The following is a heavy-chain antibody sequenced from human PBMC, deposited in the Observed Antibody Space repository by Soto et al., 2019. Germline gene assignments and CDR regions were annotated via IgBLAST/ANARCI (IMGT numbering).Heavy chain of an antibody. CDR2: IYHSGST. J-gene: IGHJ6*02. CDR3: ARGPNCSSTSCYLGGMDV. D-gene: IGHD2-2*01. V-gene: IGHV4-30-2*01. Sequence: SETLSLTCAVSGGSISSGGYSWSWIRQPPGKGLEWIGYIYHSGSTYYNPSLKSRVTISVDRSKNQFSLKLSSVTAADTAVYYCARGPNCSSTSCYLGGMDVWGQGTTVTVSS. CDR1: GGSISSGGYS.